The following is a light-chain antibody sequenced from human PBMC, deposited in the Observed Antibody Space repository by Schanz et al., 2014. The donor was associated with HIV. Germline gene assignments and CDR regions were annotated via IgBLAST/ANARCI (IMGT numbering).Light chain of an antibody. CDR1: SSDVGGYNY. Sequence: QSALTQPPSASGSPGQSVTISCTGTSSDVGGYNYVSWYQQHSGKAPKLIIYDVSDRPLGVSNRFSGSKSGNTASLTISGLQAEDEADYYCGSCSTTNTCTFGGGTKLTVL. CDR2: DVS. V-gene: IGLV2-14*03. CDR3: GSCSTTNTCT. J-gene: IGLJ3*02.